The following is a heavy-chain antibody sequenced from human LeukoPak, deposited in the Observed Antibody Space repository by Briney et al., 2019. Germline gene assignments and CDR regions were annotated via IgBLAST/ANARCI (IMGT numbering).Heavy chain of an antibody. CDR1: GGSFSGYY. Sequence: SETLSLTCAVYGGSFSGYYWSWIRQPPGKGLEWIGEINHSGSTNYNPSLKSRVTIPVDTSKNQFSLKLSSVTAADTAVYYCARVSYYDSSGYYYIYYYYGMDVWGQGTTVTVSS. V-gene: IGHV4-34*01. CDR3: ARVSYYDSSGYYYIYYYYGMDV. J-gene: IGHJ6*02. D-gene: IGHD3-22*01. CDR2: INHSGST.